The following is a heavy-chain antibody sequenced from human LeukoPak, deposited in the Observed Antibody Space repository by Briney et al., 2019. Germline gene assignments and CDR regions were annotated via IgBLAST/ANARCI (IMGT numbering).Heavy chain of an antibody. J-gene: IGHJ6*03. V-gene: IGHV3-74*01. CDR2: INSDGSST. CDR1: GFTFSSYW. D-gene: IGHD5-18*01. CDR3: ARATGYSYGPHYYYYYMDV. Sequence: GGSLRLSCAASGFTFSSYWMHWVRQAPGKGLVWVSRINSDGSSTSYADSVKGRFTISRDNAKNTLYLQMNSLRAEDTAVYYYARATGYSYGPHYYYYYMDVWGKGTTVTVSS.